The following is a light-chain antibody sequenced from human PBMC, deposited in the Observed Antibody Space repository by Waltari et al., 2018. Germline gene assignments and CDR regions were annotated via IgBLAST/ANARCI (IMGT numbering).Light chain of an antibody. J-gene: IGKJ1*01. CDR2: HAS. CDR3: QQYVESPAT. Sequence: EIVLTKSPGTVSLSPGDRATLSCGASPSVRIYLAWYQQKPGQATRLLISHASTRVTGIPDRFSASGSGTDFSLTISRLEPEDFAMYYCQQYVESPATFGQGTKVEIK. V-gene: IGKV3-20*01. CDR1: PSVRIY.